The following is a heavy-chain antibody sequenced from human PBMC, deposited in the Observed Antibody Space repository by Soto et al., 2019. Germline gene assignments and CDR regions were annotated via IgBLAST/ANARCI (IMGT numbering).Heavy chain of an antibody. Sequence: PGGSLRLSCAASGFTFSSYGMHWVRQAPGKGLEWVAVIWYDGSNKYYADSVKGRFTISGDYSKTTLYLQMNSLRAEDTVVYCWARDPIYDSIQSLYYFDYWGQGTLVTVSS. CDR2: IWYDGSNK. CDR3: ARDPIYDSIQSLYYFDY. CDR1: GFTFSSYG. J-gene: IGHJ4*02. V-gene: IGHV3-33*01. D-gene: IGHD3-22*01.